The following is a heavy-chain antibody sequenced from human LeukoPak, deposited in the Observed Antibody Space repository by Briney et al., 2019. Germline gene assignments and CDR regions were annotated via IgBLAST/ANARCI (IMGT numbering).Heavy chain of an antibody. CDR3: ARVRYGELDV. CDR2: IGISSGNT. Sequence: GGSLRLSCAASGFTFSAYSMNWVRQAPGKGLEWISYIGISSGNTKYADSVKGRFTISRDDSKNTLYLQMNSLRAEDTAVYYCARVRYGELDVWGQGTTVTVSS. D-gene: IGHD4-17*01. CDR1: GFTFSAYS. J-gene: IGHJ6*02. V-gene: IGHV3-48*01.